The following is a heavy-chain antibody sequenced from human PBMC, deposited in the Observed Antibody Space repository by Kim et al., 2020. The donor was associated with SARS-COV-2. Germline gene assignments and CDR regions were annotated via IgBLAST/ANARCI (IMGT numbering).Heavy chain of an antibody. V-gene: IGHV4-59*01. D-gene: IGHD4-17*01. CDR1: GGSISSYY. CDR3: ARSYGDGVGNFDY. J-gene: IGHJ4*02. Sequence: SETLSLTCTVSGGSISSYYWSWIRQPPWKGLEWIGYIYYSGSTNYNPSLKSRVTISVDTSKNQFSLKLSSVTAADTAVYYCARSYGDGVGNFDYWGQGTLVTVSS. CDR2: IYYSGST.